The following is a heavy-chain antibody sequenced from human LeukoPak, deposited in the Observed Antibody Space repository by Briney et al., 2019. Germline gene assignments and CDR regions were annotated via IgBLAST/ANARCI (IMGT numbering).Heavy chain of an antibody. J-gene: IGHJ4*02. CDR1: GGSFSGYY. Sequence: SETLSLTCAVYGGSFSGYYWSWIRQPPGKGLEWIGEINHSGSTNYNPSLKSRVTISVDTSKNQFSLKLSSVTAADTAVYYCAGAKGAFGELSDDYWGQGTLVTVSS. V-gene: IGHV4-34*01. CDR3: AGAKGAFGELSDDY. CDR2: INHSGST. D-gene: IGHD3-10*01.